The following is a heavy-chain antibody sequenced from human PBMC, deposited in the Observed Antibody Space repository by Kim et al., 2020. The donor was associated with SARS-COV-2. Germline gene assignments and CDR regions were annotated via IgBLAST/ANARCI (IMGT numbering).Heavy chain of an antibody. J-gene: IGHJ4*02. CDR1: GFSFSNYW. CDR2: IKPDGSEH. CDR3: ARGHYTYGYVLDY. V-gene: IGHV3-7*01. D-gene: IGHD5-18*01. Sequence: GGSLRLSCATSGFSFSNYWMNWVRQAPGKGLEWVANIKPDGSEHYYLGSVKGRFTISRDNARNSLVLQVNNLRADETAVYYCARGHYTYGYVLDYWGQGTLVTVSS.